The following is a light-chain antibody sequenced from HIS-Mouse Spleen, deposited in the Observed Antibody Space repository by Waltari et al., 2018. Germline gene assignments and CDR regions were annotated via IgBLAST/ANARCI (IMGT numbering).Light chain of an antibody. CDR3: QQYRT. CDR1: QSISTR. V-gene: IGKV1-5*03. CDR2: KAS. Sequence: IQMTQSRSTMYASVAVKVPITCLASQSISTRLAWYQQKPGKAPKLLIYKASSLESGVPSRFSGSGSGTEFTLTISSLQPYAFATYYCQQYRTFGQGTKVEIK. J-gene: IGKJ1*01.